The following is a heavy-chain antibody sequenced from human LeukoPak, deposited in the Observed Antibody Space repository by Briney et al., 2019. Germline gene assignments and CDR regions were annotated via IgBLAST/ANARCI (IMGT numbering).Heavy chain of an antibody. Sequence: GGSLRLSCAASGFTFSSYSMNWVRQAPGKGLEWVSSISSSSSYIHYADSVKGRFAISRDNAKNSLYLQMNSLRAEDTAVYYCASPDPDYWGRGTLVTVSS. CDR1: GFTFSSYS. CDR3: ASPDPDY. V-gene: IGHV3-21*01. J-gene: IGHJ4*02. CDR2: ISSSSSYI.